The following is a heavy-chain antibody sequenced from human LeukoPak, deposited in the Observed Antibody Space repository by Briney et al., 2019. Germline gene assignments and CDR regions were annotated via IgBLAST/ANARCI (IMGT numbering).Heavy chain of an antibody. D-gene: IGHD3-10*01. CDR2: INSDGTST. Sequence: GGSLRVSCAASGFTFSTFWMHWARQAPGKGLVWVAHINSDGTSTGYADSVKGRFTISRDTGKNTLYLQMNSLRAEDTAVYYCVRATSVRGVNSWFDPWGQGTLVTVSS. CDR3: VRATSVRGVNSWFDP. CDR1: GFTFSTFW. V-gene: IGHV3-74*01. J-gene: IGHJ5*02.